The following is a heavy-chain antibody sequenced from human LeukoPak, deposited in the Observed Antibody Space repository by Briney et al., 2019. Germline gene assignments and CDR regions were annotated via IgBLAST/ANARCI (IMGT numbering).Heavy chain of an antibody. CDR2: IYTSGST. CDR1: GGSISSYY. D-gene: IGHD6-13*01. CDR3: AREVAAAGTRWFDP. V-gene: IGHV4-4*07. J-gene: IGHJ5*02. Sequence: SETLSLTCTVSGGSISSYYWSWLRQPAGKGLEWIGRIYTSGSTNYNPSLKSRVTMSVDTSKNQFSLKLSSVTAADTAVYYCAREVAAAGTRWFDPWGQGTLVTVSS.